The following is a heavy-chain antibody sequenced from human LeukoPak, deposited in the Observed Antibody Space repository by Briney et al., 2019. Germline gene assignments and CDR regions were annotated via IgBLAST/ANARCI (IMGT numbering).Heavy chain of an antibody. J-gene: IGHJ6*03. Sequence: SETLSLTCTVSGGSIRTYSYYWGWIRQPPGKGLEWIGSIYHSGSTYYNPSLKSRVTISVDTSKNQFSLKLSSVTAADTAVYYCARDAYEASTIFGVVIMNYYYMDVWGKGTTVTVSS. CDR2: IYHSGST. V-gene: IGHV4-39*07. CDR3: ARDAYEASTIFGVVIMNYYYMDV. CDR1: GGSIRTYSYY. D-gene: IGHD3-3*01.